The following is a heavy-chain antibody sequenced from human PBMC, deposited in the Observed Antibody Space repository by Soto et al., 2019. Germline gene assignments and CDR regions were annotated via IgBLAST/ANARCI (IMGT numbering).Heavy chain of an antibody. CDR2: INHSGST. CDR1: GGSFSGYY. CDR3: ASPAGSQLQYYYYGMDV. D-gene: IGHD2-2*01. J-gene: IGHJ6*02. V-gene: IGHV4-34*01. Sequence: QVQLQQWGAGLLKPSETLSLTCAVYGGSFSGYYWSWIRQPPGKGLEWIGEINHSGSTNYNPSLKSRVTISVDTSKNQFSLKLSSGTAADTAVYYCASPAGSQLQYYYYGMDVWGQGTTVTVSS.